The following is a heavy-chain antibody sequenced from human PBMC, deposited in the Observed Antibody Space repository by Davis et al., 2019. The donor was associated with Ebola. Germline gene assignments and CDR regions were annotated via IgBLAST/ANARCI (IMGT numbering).Heavy chain of an antibody. CDR2: IYYSGST. V-gene: IGHV4-31*03. CDR1: GGSISSSSYY. J-gene: IGHJ5*02. CDR3: ARVMTTVTTIWFDP. D-gene: IGHD4-17*01. Sequence: SETLSLTCTVSGGSISSSSYYWGWIRQPPGKGLEWIGYIYYSGSTYYNPSLKSRVTISVDTSKNQFSLKLSSVTAADTAVYYCARVMTTVTTIWFDPWGQGTLVTVSS.